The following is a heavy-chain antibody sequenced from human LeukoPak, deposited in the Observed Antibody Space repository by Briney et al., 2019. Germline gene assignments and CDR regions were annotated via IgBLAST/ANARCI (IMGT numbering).Heavy chain of an antibody. Sequence: GASVKVSCKASGYTFTSYGISWVRQAPGQGLEWMGWISAYNGGTNYAQKLQGRVTMTTDTSTSAAYMELRSLRSDDTAVYYCVRGGPPYYYYGMDVWGQGTTVTVSS. CDR1: GYTFTSYG. D-gene: IGHD3/OR15-3a*01. CDR2: ISAYNGGT. CDR3: VRGGPPYYYYGMDV. J-gene: IGHJ6*02. V-gene: IGHV1-18*01.